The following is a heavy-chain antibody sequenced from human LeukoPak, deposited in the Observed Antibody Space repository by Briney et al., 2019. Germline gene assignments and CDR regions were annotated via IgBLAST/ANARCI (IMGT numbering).Heavy chain of an antibody. CDR2: IYSGGST. D-gene: IGHD3-9*01. J-gene: IGHJ3*02. Sequence: PGGSLRPPFAASGFTASSNYMRWGRQAPGKGLGGGSVIYSGGSTDYADSVKGRFTISRDTSKNTLYLQMNSLRVEDTAVYYCARSSHYDILTGYSEEDAFDIWGQGTMVTVSS. CDR1: GFTASSNY. V-gene: IGHV3-53*01. CDR3: ARSSHYDILTGYSEEDAFDI.